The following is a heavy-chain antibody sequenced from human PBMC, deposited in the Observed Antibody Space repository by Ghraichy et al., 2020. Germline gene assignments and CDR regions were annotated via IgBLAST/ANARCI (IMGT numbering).Heavy chain of an antibody. J-gene: IGHJ4*01. V-gene: IGHV3-48*02. CDR1: GFTFSSYS. D-gene: IGHD1-26*01. Sequence: GGSLRLSCAASGFTFSSYSMNWVRQAPGKGLEWVSFISTSSDTIFYADSMKGRLTISRDNAKNSLYLQMNSLRDEDTAVYYCARDSYSGVFRNYFDYWGQEPWSPSPQ. CDR3: ARDSYSGVFRNYFDY. CDR2: ISTSSDTI.